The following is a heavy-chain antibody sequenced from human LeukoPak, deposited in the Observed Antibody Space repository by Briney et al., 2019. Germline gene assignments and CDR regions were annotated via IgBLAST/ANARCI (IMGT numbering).Heavy chain of an antibody. CDR3: ARGDGYNFLDY. CDR1: GFTVSRNY. J-gene: IGHJ4*02. D-gene: IGHD5-24*01. V-gene: IGHV3-66*02. CDR2: IYSGGST. Sequence: AGSLRLSCAASGFTVSRNYLSWVRQAPGEGLEWGSVIYSGGSTYYADSVKGRFTISRDNSKNTLYLQMNSLRAEDTAVYYCARGDGYNFLDYWGQGTLVTVSS.